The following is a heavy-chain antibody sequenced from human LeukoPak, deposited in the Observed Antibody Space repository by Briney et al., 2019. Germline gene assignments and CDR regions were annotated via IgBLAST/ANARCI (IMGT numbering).Heavy chain of an antibody. D-gene: IGHD3-16*01. CDR2: IKQDGSAK. Sequence: PGGSLRLSCAASGFTFNRYWMSWVRQAPGKELQWVANIKQDGSAKYYVDSVKGRFTISRDNSKNTLYVQMNSLRVDDTAVYYCAKAPRFGDHAAEYFYYYMDVWGKGTTVTVSS. J-gene: IGHJ6*03. CDR1: GFTFNRYW. CDR3: AKAPRFGDHAAEYFYYYMDV. V-gene: IGHV3-7*03.